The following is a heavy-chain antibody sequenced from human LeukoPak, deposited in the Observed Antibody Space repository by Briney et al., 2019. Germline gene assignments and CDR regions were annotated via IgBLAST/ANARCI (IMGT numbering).Heavy chain of an antibody. V-gene: IGHV3-66*01. D-gene: IGHD5-12*01. J-gene: IGHJ4*02. CDR1: GFTVSSNY. Sequence: GGSLRLSCAASGFTVSSNYMSWVRQAPGKGLEWVSVIYSGGSTYYADSVKGRFTISRDNAKNSLYLQMNSLRAEDTAVYYCARDVVATIVDYWGQGTLVTVSS. CDR3: ARDVVATIVDY. CDR2: IYSGGST.